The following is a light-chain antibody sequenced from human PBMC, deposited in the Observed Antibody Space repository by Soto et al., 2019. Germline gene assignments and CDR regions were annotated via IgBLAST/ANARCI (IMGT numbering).Light chain of an antibody. CDR1: SSNIGAGYD. J-gene: IGLJ1*01. Sequence: QSVLPQPPSVCGAPGQRVTISCTGSSSNIGAGYDVHWYQQFPGTAPRLLIYANNNRPSGVPDRFSGSKSGTSASLAITGLQADDEAEYYCQSYDFGLSDHNYVFGTGTKLTVL. CDR2: ANN. V-gene: IGLV1-40*01. CDR3: QSYDFGLSDHNYV.